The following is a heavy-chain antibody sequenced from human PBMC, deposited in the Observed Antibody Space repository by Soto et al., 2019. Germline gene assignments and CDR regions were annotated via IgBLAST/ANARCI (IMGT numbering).Heavy chain of an antibody. D-gene: IGHD2-21*02. CDR3: AKHGDSGYYFYYMDV. Sequence: GSLRLSCAAPRFTFSTYAMSWVRQAPGKGLEWVSAIRVSEGGTYYADSVKGRFTISRDESKTTLFLQMNSLRAEDTAVYYCAKHGDSGYYFYYMDVWGKGTAVTVSS. CDR1: RFTFSTYA. V-gene: IGHV3-23*01. J-gene: IGHJ6*03. CDR2: IRVSEGGT.